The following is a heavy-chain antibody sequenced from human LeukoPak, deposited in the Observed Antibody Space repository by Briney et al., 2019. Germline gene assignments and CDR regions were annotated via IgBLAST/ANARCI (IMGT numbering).Heavy chain of an antibody. CDR1: GGSFSGYY. J-gene: IGHJ4*02. CDR2: INHSGST. CDR3: ARRRIAAESFDY. D-gene: IGHD6-13*01. V-gene: IGHV4-34*01. Sequence: KPSETLSLTCAVYGGSFSGYYWSWIRQPPGKGLEWIGEINHSGSTNYNPSLKSRATISVDTSKNQFSLKLSSVTAADTAVYYCARRRIAAESFDYWGQGTLVTVSS.